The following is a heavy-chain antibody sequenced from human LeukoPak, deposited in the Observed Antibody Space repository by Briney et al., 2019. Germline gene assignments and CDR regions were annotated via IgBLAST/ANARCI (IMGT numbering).Heavy chain of an antibody. CDR3: ARVTALKCYDSSGP. CDR2: INHSGST. D-gene: IGHD3-22*01. CDR1: GGSFSGYY. J-gene: IGHJ5*02. V-gene: IGHV4-34*01. Sequence: SETLSLTCAVYGGSFSGYYWSWIRQPPGKGLEWIGEINHSGSTNYNPSLKSRVTISVDTSKNQFSLKLSSVTAADTAVYYCARVTALKCYDSSGPWGQGTLVTVSS.